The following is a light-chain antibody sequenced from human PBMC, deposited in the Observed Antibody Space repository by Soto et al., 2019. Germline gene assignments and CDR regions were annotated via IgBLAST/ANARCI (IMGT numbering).Light chain of an antibody. CDR1: QSISSW. CDR3: QQLSRYPLT. Sequence: IQLTQSPSTLSSSAGDRVIITCRASQSISSWLAWYQQKPGKAPRLLIYDASSLESGVPSRFSGSGSGTGFTLTISSLQPDDFATYYCQQLSRYPLTVGGGTKVDIK. J-gene: IGKJ4*01. V-gene: IGKV1-5*01. CDR2: DAS.